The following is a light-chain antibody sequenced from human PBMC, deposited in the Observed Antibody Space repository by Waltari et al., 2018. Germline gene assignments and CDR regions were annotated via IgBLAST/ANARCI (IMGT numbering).Light chain of an antibody. Sequence: QSALTQPPSASGSPGQSVTISCTGTSSDIGGYKFVSWYQQHPGQAPKLMLYEVSQRPAGVPDRFSGSKSGNTASLPCSELQAEDEADYYCSSYGGSNNLVFGGGTKLTGL. CDR1: SSDIGGYKF. J-gene: IGLJ2*01. CDR2: EVS. CDR3: SSYGGSNNLV. V-gene: IGLV2-8*01.